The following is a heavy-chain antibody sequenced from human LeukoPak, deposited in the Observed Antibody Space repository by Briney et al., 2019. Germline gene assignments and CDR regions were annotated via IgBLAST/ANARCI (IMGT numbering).Heavy chain of an antibody. CDR3: ARVAVVPAAHFDY. CDR1: GFTFSSYW. J-gene: IGHJ4*02. D-gene: IGHD2-2*01. V-gene: IGHV3-74*01. CDR2: INSDGSST. Sequence: PGGSLRLSCAASGFTFSSYWMHWVRQAPGKGLVWVSRINSDGSSTIYADSVKGRFTISRDNAKNTLYLQMNSLRAEDTAVYYCARVAVVPAAHFDYWGQGTLVTVSS.